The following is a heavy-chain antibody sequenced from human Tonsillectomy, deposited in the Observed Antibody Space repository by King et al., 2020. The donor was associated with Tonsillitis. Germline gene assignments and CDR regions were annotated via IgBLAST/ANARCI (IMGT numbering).Heavy chain of an antibody. V-gene: IGHV1-2*02. Sequence: QLVQSGAEVKKPGASVKVSCQASGYTFTDYFIHWVRQAPGQGLEWMGWISPNSADTNYAQKFQGRVTMTRDTSISTAYMDLSSLRSDDTAVYYCARWGVIVLVPAALLAFDYWGQGTLVSVSS. J-gene: IGHJ4*02. D-gene: IGHD2-2*01. CDR3: ARWGVIVLVPAALLAFDY. CDR2: ISPNSADT. CDR1: GYTFTDYF.